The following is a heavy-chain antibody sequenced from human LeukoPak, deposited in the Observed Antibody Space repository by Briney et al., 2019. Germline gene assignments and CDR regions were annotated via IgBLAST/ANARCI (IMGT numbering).Heavy chain of an antibody. CDR3: ASTGGYCSSTSCSTGNDY. CDR2: IYYSGST. D-gene: IGHD2-2*02. J-gene: IGHJ4*02. Sequence: SETLSLTCTVSGGSISSSSYYWGWIRQPPGKGLEWIGSIYYSGSTYYNPSLKSRVTISADTSKNQFSLKLSSVTAADTAVYYCASTGGYCSSTSCSTGNDYWGQGTLVTVSS. CDR1: GGSISSSSYY. V-gene: IGHV4-39*01.